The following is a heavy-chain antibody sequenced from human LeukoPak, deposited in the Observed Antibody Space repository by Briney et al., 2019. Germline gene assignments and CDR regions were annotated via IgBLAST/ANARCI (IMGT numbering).Heavy chain of an antibody. V-gene: IGHV3-30*02. CDR1: GFTFSSYG. Sequence: GGSLRLSCAASGFTFSSYGMHWVRQAPGKGLEWVAFIRYDGSNKYYADSVKGRFTISRDNSKNTLYLQMNSLGAEDTAVYYCAKDLNSSGWFKHDAFDIWGQGTMVTVSS. D-gene: IGHD6-19*01. CDR3: AKDLNSSGWFKHDAFDI. CDR2: IRYDGSNK. J-gene: IGHJ3*02.